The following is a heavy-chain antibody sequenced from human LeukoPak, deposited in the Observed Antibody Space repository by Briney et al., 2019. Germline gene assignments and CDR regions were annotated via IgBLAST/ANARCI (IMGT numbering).Heavy chain of an antibody. V-gene: IGHV1-2*02. J-gene: IGHJ4*02. CDR1: GYTFTGYY. Sequence: GASVKVSCKASGYTFTGYYMHWVRQAPGQGLEWMGWINPNSGGTNYAQKFQGRVTMTRDTSISTAYMELSRLRSDDTAVYYCARCRKTSGSYPDYWGQGTLVTVSS. CDR3: ARCRKTSGSYPDY. D-gene: IGHD1-26*01. CDR2: INPNSGGT.